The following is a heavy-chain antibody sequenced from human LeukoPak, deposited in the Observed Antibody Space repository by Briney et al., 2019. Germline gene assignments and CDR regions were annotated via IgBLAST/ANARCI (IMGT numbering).Heavy chain of an antibody. CDR1: GFTFSSYA. CDR3: ARLVGAYDY. V-gene: IGHV3-23*01. D-gene: IGHD1-26*01. Sequence: AGGSLRLSCVASGFTFSSYAMTWVRQAPGKGLEWVSGISGSSGRTYYADSVKGRFTISRDNSKNTLYLQMNSLRAEDTAVYYCARLVGAYDYWGQGTLVTVSS. J-gene: IGHJ4*02. CDR2: ISGSSGRT.